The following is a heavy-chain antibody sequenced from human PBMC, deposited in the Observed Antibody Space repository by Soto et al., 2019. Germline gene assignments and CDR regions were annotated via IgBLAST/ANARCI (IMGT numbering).Heavy chain of an antibody. Sequence: GGSLRLSCAASGFTFSEYSMNWVRQAPGKGLEWVSSISSRSSYMYYADSVKGRFTISRDNAKNSLYLKMNSLRAEDTALYYCARSEEGIYCTGDSRYNYWGQGNLVTVSS. J-gene: IGHJ4*02. D-gene: IGHD2-8*02. V-gene: IGHV3-21*01. CDR3: ARSEEGIYCTGDSRYNY. CDR1: GFTFSEYS. CDR2: ISSRSSYM.